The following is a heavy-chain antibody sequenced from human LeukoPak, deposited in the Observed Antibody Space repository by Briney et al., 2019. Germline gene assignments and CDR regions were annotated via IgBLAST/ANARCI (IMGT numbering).Heavy chain of an antibody. CDR2: ISSSSSYT. CDR1: GFTFSDYY. CDR3: AREPDCSSTSCSPVIFDY. J-gene: IGHJ4*02. Sequence: PGGSLRLSCAAPGFTFSDYYMSWIRQAPGKGLEWVSYISSSSSYTNYADSVKGRFTISRDNAKNSLYLQMNSLRAEDTAVYYCAREPDCSSTSCSPVIFDYWGQGTLVTVSS. V-gene: IGHV3-11*06. D-gene: IGHD2-2*01.